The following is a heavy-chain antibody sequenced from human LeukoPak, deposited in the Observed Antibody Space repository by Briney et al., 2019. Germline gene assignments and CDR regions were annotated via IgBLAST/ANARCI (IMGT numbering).Heavy chain of an antibody. CDR2: IWYDGSNK. CDR3: ARDGLYCSSTSCYSHYYYYGMDV. CDR1: GFTFSSYG. D-gene: IGHD2-2*01. J-gene: IGHJ6*02. Sequence: PGGSLRLSCAASGFTFSSYGMHWVRQAPGKGLEWVAVIWYDGSNKYYADSVKGRFTISRDNSKSTLYLQMNSLRAEDTAVYYCARDGLYCSSTSCYSHYYYYGMDVWGQGTTVTVSS. V-gene: IGHV3-33*01.